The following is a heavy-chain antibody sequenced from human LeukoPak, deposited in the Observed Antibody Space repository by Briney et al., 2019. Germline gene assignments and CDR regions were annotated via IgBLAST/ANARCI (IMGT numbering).Heavy chain of an antibody. Sequence: SETLSLTCTVSGGSISSYYWSWIRQPPGKGLEWIGYIYYSGSTNYNPSLKSRVTISVDTSKNQFSLKLSSVTAADTAVYYCAGDGCSGGSCYSREWAFDIWGQGTMVTVSS. V-gene: IGHV4-59*01. CDR2: IYYSGST. D-gene: IGHD2-15*01. J-gene: IGHJ3*02. CDR3: AGDGCSGGSCYSREWAFDI. CDR1: GGSISSYY.